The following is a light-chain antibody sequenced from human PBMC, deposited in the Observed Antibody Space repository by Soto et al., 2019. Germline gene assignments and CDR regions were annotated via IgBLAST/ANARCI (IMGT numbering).Light chain of an antibody. CDR3: AAWDDSLSVVV. CDR2: RNN. CDR1: SSNIGSNY. J-gene: IGLJ2*01. Sequence: QSVLTQPPSASGTPGQRVTISCSGSSSNIGSNYVYWYQQLPGTAPKLLIYRNNQRPSGVPDRFSGSKSGTSASLAISGLRSEDEADYYCAAWDDSLSVVVFXGGTKVTVL. V-gene: IGLV1-47*01.